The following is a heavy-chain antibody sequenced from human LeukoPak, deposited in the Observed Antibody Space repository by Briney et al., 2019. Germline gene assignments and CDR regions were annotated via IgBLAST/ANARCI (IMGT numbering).Heavy chain of an antibody. V-gene: IGHV3-30-3*01. D-gene: IGHD1-14*01. CDR3: ARRTVTGLGGMDV. J-gene: IGHJ6*02. CDR2: ISYDGSNK. Sequence: PGRSLRLSCAASGFIFSTYPMHWVRQAPGKGLEWVAVISYDGSNKYYGDSVKGRFTISRDNSKSTLYLQMNSLRAEDTAVYYCARRTVTGLGGMDVWGQGTTVTVSS. CDR1: GFIFSTYP.